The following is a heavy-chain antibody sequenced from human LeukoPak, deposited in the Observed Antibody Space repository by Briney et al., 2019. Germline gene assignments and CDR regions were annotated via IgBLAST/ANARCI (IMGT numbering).Heavy chain of an antibody. J-gene: IGHJ5*02. CDR3: ARGQKDNWFDP. Sequence: GRSLRLSCAASGFTFSNYGMNWVRQAPGKGLEWVSSISTTSSYIYYADSVKGRFTISRDNAKNSLYLQMNSLRAEDTAVYYCARGQKDNWFDPWGQGTLVTVSS. V-gene: IGHV3-21*01. CDR2: ISTTSSYI. CDR1: GFTFSNYG.